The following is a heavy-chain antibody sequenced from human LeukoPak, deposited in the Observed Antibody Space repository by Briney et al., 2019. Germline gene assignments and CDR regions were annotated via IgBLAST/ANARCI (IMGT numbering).Heavy chain of an antibody. CDR1: GGSISSYY. CDR3: ARGAMVRGVIRYRVYYFEY. Sequence: SETLSLTCTVSGGSISSYYWSWIRQPAGKGLEWIGRIYTSGSTNYNPSLKSRATMSVDTSKNQFSLKLSSVTAADTAVYYCARGAMVRGVIRYRVYYFEYWGQVTLVTSS. J-gene: IGHJ4*02. V-gene: IGHV4-4*07. D-gene: IGHD3-10*01. CDR2: IYTSGST.